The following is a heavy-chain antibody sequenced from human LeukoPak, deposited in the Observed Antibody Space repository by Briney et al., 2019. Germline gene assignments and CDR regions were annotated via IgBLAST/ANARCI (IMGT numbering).Heavy chain of an antibody. J-gene: IGHJ5*02. D-gene: IGHD5-12*01. V-gene: IGHV4-39*01. CDR3: GGGYDYNWFDP. Sequence: SETLSLTCTVSGGSISSSNYYWGWIRQPPGKGLECIGSIYYSGSTYYNPSLKSRVSISVDTSKNQFSLKLSSVTAADTAVYYCGGGYDYNWFDPWGQGTLVTVSS. CDR1: GGSISSSNYY. CDR2: IYYSGST.